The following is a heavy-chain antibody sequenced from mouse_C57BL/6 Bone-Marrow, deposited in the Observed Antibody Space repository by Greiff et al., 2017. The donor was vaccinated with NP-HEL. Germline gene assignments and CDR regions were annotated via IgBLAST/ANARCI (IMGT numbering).Heavy chain of an antibody. CDR2: ISDGGSYT. J-gene: IGHJ4*01. D-gene: IGHD1-1*01. Sequence: DVKLQESGGGLVKPGGSLKLSCAASGFTFSSYAMSWVRQTPEKRLEWVATISDGGSYTYYPDNVKGRFTISRDNAKNNLYLQMSHLKSEDTAMYYCARAADYGSSYAMDYWGQGTSVTVSS. CDR1: GFTFSSYA. CDR3: ARAADYGSSYAMDY. V-gene: IGHV5-4*03.